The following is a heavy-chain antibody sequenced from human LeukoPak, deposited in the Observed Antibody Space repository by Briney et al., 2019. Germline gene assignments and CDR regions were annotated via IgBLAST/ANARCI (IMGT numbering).Heavy chain of an antibody. D-gene: IGHD6-19*01. CDR2: MSPNSGNR. J-gene: IGHJ4*02. V-gene: IGHV1-8*01. Sequence: ASVKVSCKASGYTFTNYDVNWVRQATGQGLEWMGWMSPNSGNRGYAQKFQGRVTMTRDTSTSTVYMELSSLRSEDTAVYYCARGRSRVAVAGTSLTDFDYWGQGTLVTVSS. CDR1: GYTFTNYD. CDR3: ARGRSRVAVAGTSLTDFDY.